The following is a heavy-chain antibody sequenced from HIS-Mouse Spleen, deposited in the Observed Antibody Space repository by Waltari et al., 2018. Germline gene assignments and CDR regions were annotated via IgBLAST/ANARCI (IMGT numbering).Heavy chain of an antibody. CDR1: GFTVSSNY. V-gene: IGHV3-53*02. D-gene: IGHD6-13*01. CDR2: IYSGGST. CDR3: ARDHGDSSSWYWYFDL. J-gene: IGHJ2*01. Sequence: EVQLVETRGGLIQPGGSLRLSCAASGFTVSSNYLSWVGPAPGKGLEWVSVIYSGGSTYYADSVKGRFTISRDNSKNTLYLQMNSLRAEDTAVYYCARDHGDSSSWYWYFDLWGRGTLVTVSS.